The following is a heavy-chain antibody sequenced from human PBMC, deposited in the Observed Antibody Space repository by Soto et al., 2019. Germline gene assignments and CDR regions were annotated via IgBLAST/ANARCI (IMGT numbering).Heavy chain of an antibody. Sequence: ASVKVSCKASGYTFTGYYIHWVRQAPGQRLERMGWINPNSGGTNYAQKFQGRVTMTRDTSISTVYMELSRLRSDDTAVYYCARDPHYYDSSGRYYFDYWGQGTPVTVSS. D-gene: IGHD3-22*01. J-gene: IGHJ4*02. CDR2: INPNSGGT. V-gene: IGHV1-2*02. CDR3: ARDPHYYDSSGRYYFDY. CDR1: GYTFTGYY.